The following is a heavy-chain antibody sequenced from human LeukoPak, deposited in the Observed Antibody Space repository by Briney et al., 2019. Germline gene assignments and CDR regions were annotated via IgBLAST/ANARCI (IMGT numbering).Heavy chain of an antibody. Sequence: KSSETLSLTCTVSGGSISSSSYYWGWIRQPPGKGLEWIGSIYYSGSTYYNPSLKSRVTISVDTSKNQFSLKLSSVTAADTAVYYCARVPILNSSGWEYYYYYMDVWGKGTTVTISS. D-gene: IGHD6-19*01. CDR3: ARVPILNSSGWEYYYYYMDV. J-gene: IGHJ6*03. CDR1: GGSISSSSYY. V-gene: IGHV4-39*07. CDR2: IYYSGST.